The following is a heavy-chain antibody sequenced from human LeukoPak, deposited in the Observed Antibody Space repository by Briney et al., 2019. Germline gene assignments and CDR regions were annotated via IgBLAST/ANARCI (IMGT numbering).Heavy chain of an antibody. Sequence: ASVKVSCKASGYTFTSYYMRWVRQAPGQGLEWMGIINPSGGSTSYAQKFQGRVTMTRDTSTSTVYMELSSLRSEDTAVYYCASQDSSGYNLGYWGQGTLVTVSS. CDR3: ASQDSSGYNLGY. D-gene: IGHD3-22*01. J-gene: IGHJ4*02. CDR1: GYTFTSYY. CDR2: INPSGGST. V-gene: IGHV1-46*03.